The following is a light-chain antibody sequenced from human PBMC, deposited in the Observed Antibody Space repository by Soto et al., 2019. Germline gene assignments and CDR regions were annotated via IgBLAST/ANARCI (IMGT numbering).Light chain of an antibody. J-gene: IGKJ1*01. V-gene: IGKV3-20*01. Sequence: EIVLTQSPGTLSLSPGERATLSCRASQSVRSTYLAWYQQKPGQAPRLLIYGASSRATGIPDRFNGSGSGTDFTLTISRLEPEDFAVYYCQQYNNWPWTFGQGTKVEIK. CDR2: GAS. CDR3: QQYNNWPWT. CDR1: QSVRSTY.